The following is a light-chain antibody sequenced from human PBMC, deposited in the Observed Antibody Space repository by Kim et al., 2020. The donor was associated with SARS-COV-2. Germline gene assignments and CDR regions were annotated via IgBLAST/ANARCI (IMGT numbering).Light chain of an antibody. V-gene: IGKV3-15*01. J-gene: IGKJ4*01. CDR2: GAS. CDR1: QSVRNN. CDR3: QQYNDWPLLT. Sequence: IVMTQSPATLSVSPGERVTLSCRASQSVRNNLAWYQQRTGQAPRLLIYGASTRATDVSDRFSGSGSGTEFTLTIRSLQSEDLAVYYCQQYNDWPLLTFGGGTKVDIK.